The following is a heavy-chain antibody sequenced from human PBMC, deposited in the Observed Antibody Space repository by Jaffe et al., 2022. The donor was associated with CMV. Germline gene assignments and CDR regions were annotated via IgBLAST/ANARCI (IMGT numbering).Heavy chain of an antibody. CDR2: INHSGST. CDR1: GGSFSGYY. J-gene: IGHJ4*02. V-gene: IGHV4-34*01. Sequence: QVQLQQWGAGLLKPSETLSLTCAVYGGSFSGYYWSWIRQPPGKGLEWIGEINHSGSTNYNPSLKSRVTISVDTSKNQFSLKLSSVTAADTAVYYCARRELLRNEFDYWGQGTLVTVSS. CDR3: ARRELLRNEFDY. D-gene: IGHD1-26*01.